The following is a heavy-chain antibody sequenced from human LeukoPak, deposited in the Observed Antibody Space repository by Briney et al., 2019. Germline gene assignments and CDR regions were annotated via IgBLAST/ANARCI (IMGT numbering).Heavy chain of an antibody. CDR2: IYTSGST. D-gene: IGHD5-12*01. CDR1: GGSISSYY. V-gene: IGHV4-4*09. J-gene: IGHJ4*02. CDR3: ARGGYSGYDFGWLQID. Sequence: SETLSLTCTVSGGSISSYYWSWIRQPPGKGLEWIGYIYTSGSTNYNPSLRSRVTISVDTSKNQFSLKLSSVTAADTAVYYCARGGYSGYDFGWLQIDWGQGTLVTVSS.